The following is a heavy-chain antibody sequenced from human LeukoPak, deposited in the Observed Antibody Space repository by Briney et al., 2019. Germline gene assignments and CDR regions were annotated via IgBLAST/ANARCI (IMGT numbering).Heavy chain of an antibody. CDR1: GFTFSSYE. V-gene: IGHV3-48*03. J-gene: IGHJ4*02. CDR3: ARDNDGLTDY. Sequence: GALRLSCAASGFTFSSYEMNWVRQAPGKGLERVSYISSSGSTIYYADSVKGRFTISRDNAKNSLYLQMNSLRAEDTAVYYCARDNDGLTDYWGQGTLVTVSS. D-gene: IGHD5-24*01. CDR2: ISSSGSTI.